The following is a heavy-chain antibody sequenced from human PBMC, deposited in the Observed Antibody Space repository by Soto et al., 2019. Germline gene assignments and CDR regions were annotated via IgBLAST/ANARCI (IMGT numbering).Heavy chain of an antibody. J-gene: IGHJ6*02. CDR1: GFTFSSYG. CDR3: AKPAYYDFWSGYSYYYYGMDV. CDR2: LSYDGSNK. D-gene: IGHD3-3*01. Sequence: QVQLVESGGGGVQPGRSLRLSWAASGFTFSSYGMHWVRQAPGKGLELVAVLSYDGSNKYYADSVKGRFTISRDNSKNTRYLQMNSLRAEDTAVYYCAKPAYYDFWSGYSYYYYGMDVWGQGTTVTVSS. V-gene: IGHV3-30*18.